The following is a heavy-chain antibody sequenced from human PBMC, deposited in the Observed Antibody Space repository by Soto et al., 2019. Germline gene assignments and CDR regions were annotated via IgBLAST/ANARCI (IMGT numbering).Heavy chain of an antibody. Sequence: QLQLQESGPGLVKPSETLSLTCTVSGGSISSSSYYWGWIRQPPGKGLEWIGSIYYSGSTYYNPSLKSRVTISVDTSKNQFSLKLSSVTAADTAVYYCARHRGTGYSSSRGKYFQHWGQGTLVTVSS. CDR3: ARHRGTGYSSSRGKYFQH. V-gene: IGHV4-39*01. J-gene: IGHJ1*01. CDR2: IYYSGST. D-gene: IGHD6-13*01. CDR1: GGSISSSSYY.